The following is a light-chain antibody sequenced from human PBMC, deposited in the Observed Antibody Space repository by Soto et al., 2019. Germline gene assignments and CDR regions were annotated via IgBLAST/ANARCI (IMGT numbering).Light chain of an antibody. CDR1: QGLGNW. CDR2: DAS. V-gene: IGKV1-5*01. J-gene: IGKJ1*01. CDR3: QRYDTTSAT. Sequence: IHITQSPSTLSSSVGDTVTMTCRASQGLGNWLAWYQQKPGKPPDILIYDASQLPRGVPSRFSGSGSGTECTLTISGLQPDDFETYYCQRYDTTSATFGQGTKVDIK.